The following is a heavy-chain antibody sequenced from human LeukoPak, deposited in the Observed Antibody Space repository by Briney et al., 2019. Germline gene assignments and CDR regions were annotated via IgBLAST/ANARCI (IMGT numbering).Heavy chain of an antibody. D-gene: IGHD6-13*01. Sequence: PGGSLRLSCAASGFTFSSYGMRWVRQAPGKGLEWVAFIRYDGSNKYYADSVKGRFTISRDNSKNTLYLQMNSLRAEDTAVYYCAKYVAAASTWDYWGQGTLVTVSS. J-gene: IGHJ4*02. CDR3: AKYVAAASTWDY. CDR1: GFTFSSYG. CDR2: IRYDGSNK. V-gene: IGHV3-30*02.